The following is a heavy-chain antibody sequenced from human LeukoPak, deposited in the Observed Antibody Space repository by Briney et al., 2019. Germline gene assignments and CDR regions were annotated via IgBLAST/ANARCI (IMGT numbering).Heavy chain of an antibody. CDR1: GFTFSSYA. D-gene: IGHD3-10*01. CDR3: AKHGSGSYYAFDY. V-gene: IGHV3-23*01. Sequence: GGSLRPSCAASGFTFSSYAMSWVRQAPGKGLEWVSAISGSGGSTYYADSVKGRFTISRDNSKNTLYLQMNSLRAEDTAVYYCAKHGSGSYYAFDYWGQGTLVTVSS. J-gene: IGHJ4*02. CDR2: ISGSGGST.